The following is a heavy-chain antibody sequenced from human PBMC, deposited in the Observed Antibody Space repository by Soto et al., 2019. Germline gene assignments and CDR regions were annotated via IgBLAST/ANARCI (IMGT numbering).Heavy chain of an antibody. CDR2: IYHSGST. V-gene: IGHV4-4*02. D-gene: IGHD3-22*01. Sequence: QVQLQESGPGLVKPSGTLSLTCAVSGGSISSSNWWSWVRQPPGKGLEWIGEIYHSGSTNYNPSLKSRVTISGDKSKKQFALKLSSVTAADTAVYYCARDQYYYDGGYYGMDVWGQGTTVTVSS. J-gene: IGHJ6*02. CDR1: GGSISSSNW. CDR3: ARDQYYYDGGYYGMDV.